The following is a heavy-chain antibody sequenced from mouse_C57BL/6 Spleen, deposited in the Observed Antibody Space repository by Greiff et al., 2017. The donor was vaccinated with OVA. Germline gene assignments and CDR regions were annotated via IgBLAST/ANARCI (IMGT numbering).Heavy chain of an antibody. CDR2: IYPSDSET. CDR3: ARGELGRAWFAY. D-gene: IGHD4-1*01. V-gene: IGHV1-61*01. CDR1: GYTFTSYW. J-gene: IGHJ3*01. Sequence: GAELVRPGSSVKLSCKASGYTFTSYWMDWVKQRPGQGLEWIGNIYPSDSETHYNQKFKDKATLTVDKSSSTAYMQLSSLTSEDSAVYYCARGELGRAWFAYWGQGTLVTVSA.